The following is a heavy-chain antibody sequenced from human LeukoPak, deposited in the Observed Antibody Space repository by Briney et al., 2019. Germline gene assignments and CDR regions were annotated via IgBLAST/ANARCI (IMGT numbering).Heavy chain of an antibody. D-gene: IGHD1-26*01. CDR1: GFTFSNYW. J-gene: IGHJ6*02. Sequence: GGSLRLSCAASGFTFSNYWMSWVRQAPGKGLEWVANIKQDGSEKYYMDSVKGRFTISRDNAKNSLYLQMNSLRAEDTAVYYCAGYSGSYEVNYYYYYGMDVWGQGTTVTVSS. CDR2: IKQDGSEK. V-gene: IGHV3-7*03. CDR3: AGYSGSYEVNYYYYYGMDV.